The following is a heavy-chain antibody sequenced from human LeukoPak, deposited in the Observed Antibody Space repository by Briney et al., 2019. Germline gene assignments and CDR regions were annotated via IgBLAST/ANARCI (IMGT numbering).Heavy chain of an antibody. Sequence: GESLKISCEGSGYRFTSYLIAWVRQMPGKGLEWVGIIYPGGSDTRYSPSFQGQVTISADKSISTAYLQWSSLKALDTAMYYCARLIGYTHYYWGQGTLVTVSS. CDR3: ARLIGYTHYY. CDR1: GYRFTSYL. V-gene: IGHV5-51*01. D-gene: IGHD5-18*01. J-gene: IGHJ4*02. CDR2: IYPGGSDT.